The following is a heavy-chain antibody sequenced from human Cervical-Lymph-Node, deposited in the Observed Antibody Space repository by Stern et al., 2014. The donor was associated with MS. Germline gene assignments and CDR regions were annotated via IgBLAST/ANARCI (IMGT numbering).Heavy chain of an antibody. V-gene: IGHV7-4-1*02. Sequence: VQLVQSGSELKKPGASVKGSCKASGYTFTNYPINWVRQAPGQGLEWMGWINTNTGNSTYAQGFTGRFVFSLDTSVSTAYLQISSLQADDTAVYYCARDFVDTAMVTRSDYLDCWGQGTLVTVSS. D-gene: IGHD5-18*01. J-gene: IGHJ4*02. CDR3: ARDFVDTAMVTRSDYLDC. CDR2: INTNTGNS. CDR1: GYTFTNYP.